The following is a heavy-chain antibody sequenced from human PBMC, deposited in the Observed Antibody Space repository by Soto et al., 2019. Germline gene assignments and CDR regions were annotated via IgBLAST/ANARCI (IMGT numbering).Heavy chain of an antibody. CDR2: IYYSGST. V-gene: IGHV4-61*01. D-gene: IGHD6-13*01. Sequence: SETLSLTXTVSGGSVSSGSYYWSWIRQPPGKGLEWIGYIYYSGSTNYNPSLKSRVTISVDTSKNQFSLKLSSVTAADTAVYYCARDVGSSWYSFDYWGQGTLVTVSS. J-gene: IGHJ4*02. CDR1: GGSVSSGSYY. CDR3: ARDVGSSWYSFDY.